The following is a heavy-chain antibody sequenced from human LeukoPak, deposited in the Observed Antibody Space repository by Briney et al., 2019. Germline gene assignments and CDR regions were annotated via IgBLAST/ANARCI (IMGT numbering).Heavy chain of an antibody. Sequence: ASVKASCKASGYTFTSYYMHWVRQAPGQGLEWMGIINPSGGSTSYAQKFQGRVTMTRDMSTSTVYMELSSLRSEDTAVYYCARETGTTRDFDYWGQGTLVTVSS. CDR2: INPSGGST. J-gene: IGHJ4*02. CDR1: GYTFTSYY. V-gene: IGHV1-46*01. D-gene: IGHD1-1*01. CDR3: ARETGTTRDFDY.